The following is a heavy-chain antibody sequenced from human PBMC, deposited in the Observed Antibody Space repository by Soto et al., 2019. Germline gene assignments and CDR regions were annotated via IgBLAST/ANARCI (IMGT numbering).Heavy chain of an antibody. CDR3: AHTYYASGAYFDY. V-gene: IGHV2-5*02. CDR1: GFSLSTSSGVG. CDR2: IYWDDDK. J-gene: IGHJ4*02. Sequence: QITLKESGPTLVKPTQTLTLTCTFSGFSLSTSSGVGVGWIRQPPGKALEWLALIYWDDDKRYSPSLKSRLPXTXDXXKNQVVLTMTNMDPVDTATYYCAHTYYASGAYFDYWGQGTLVTVSS. D-gene: IGHD3-10*01.